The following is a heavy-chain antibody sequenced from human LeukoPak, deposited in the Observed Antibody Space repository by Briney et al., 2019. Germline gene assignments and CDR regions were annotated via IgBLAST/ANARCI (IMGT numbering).Heavy chain of an antibody. CDR2: ISYDGSNK. Sequence: PGGSLRLSCAASGFTFSSYAMHCVRQAPGKGLEWVADISYDGSNKYYADSVKGRFTISRDNSKNTLYMQMNSLRAEDTAVYYCARAIVVVRAAPFREPDDYWGQGTLVTVSS. CDR3: ARAIVVVRAAPFREPDDY. D-gene: IGHD2-2*01. CDR1: GFTFSSYA. V-gene: IGHV3-30*01. J-gene: IGHJ4*02.